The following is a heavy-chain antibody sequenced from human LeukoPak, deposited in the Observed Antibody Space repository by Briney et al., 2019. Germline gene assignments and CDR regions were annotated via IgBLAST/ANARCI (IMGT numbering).Heavy chain of an antibody. V-gene: IGHV3-48*01. CDR1: GFTFSSYW. Sequence: GGSLRLSCAASGFTFSSYWMSWVRQAPGKGLEWVSYISSSSSTIYYADSVKGRFTISRDNDKNSLYLQMNSLRAEDTAVYYCAREALAAAGTGYFDYWGQGTLVTVSS. D-gene: IGHD6-13*01. CDR2: ISSSSSTI. CDR3: AREALAAAGTGYFDY. J-gene: IGHJ4*02.